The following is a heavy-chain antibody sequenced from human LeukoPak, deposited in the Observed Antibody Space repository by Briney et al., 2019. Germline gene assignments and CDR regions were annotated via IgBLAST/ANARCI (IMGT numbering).Heavy chain of an antibody. V-gene: IGHV4-39*07. Sequence: PSETLSFTCTVSGGSISSSTYYWGWIRQSPGKGLEWIGSIYYSGKTYYNPSLKSRVTMSMDTSKNQFSLKLNSVTAADTAVYYCASRISKAGFDWGQGTQVTVSS. CDR1: GGSISSSTYY. J-gene: IGHJ4*02. CDR2: IYYSGKT. CDR3: ASRISKAGFD. D-gene: IGHD6-13*01.